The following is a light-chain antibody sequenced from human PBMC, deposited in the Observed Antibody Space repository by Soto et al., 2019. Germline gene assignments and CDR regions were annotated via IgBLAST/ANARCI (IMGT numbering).Light chain of an antibody. CDR1: SSNIGSNT. CDR2: TAG. CDR3: SAWDNSRNGYV. J-gene: IGLJ1*01. V-gene: IGLV1-44*01. Sequence: QSVLTQPLSASASPGQRVTISCSGGSSNIGSNTVAWYQHLPGTAPPRLIFTAGQRPSGVPGRFSGSKSGTAASLANSGLQCEDEADYYCSAWDNSRNGYVFGPGTKLTVL.